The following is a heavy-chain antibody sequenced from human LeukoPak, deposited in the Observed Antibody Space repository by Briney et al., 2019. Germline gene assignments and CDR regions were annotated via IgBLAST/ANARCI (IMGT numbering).Heavy chain of an antibody. Sequence: GGSLRLSCAASGFTFDDYAMHWVRQAPGKGLEWVSLISWDGGSTYYADSVKGRFTISRDNSKNSLYLQMNSLRAEDTALYYCAKDIAAAGTRFDYWGQGTLVTVSS. CDR3: AKDIAAAGTRFDY. CDR1: GFTFDDYA. CDR2: ISWDGGST. D-gene: IGHD6-13*01. V-gene: IGHV3-43D*03. J-gene: IGHJ4*02.